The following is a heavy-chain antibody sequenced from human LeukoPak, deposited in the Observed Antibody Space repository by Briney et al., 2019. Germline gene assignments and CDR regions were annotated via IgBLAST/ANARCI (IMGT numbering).Heavy chain of an antibody. CDR3: ARELRREGPPGISYYYYGMDV. CDR2: IYSGGST. V-gene: IGHV3-53*01. Sequence: QTGGPLRLSCAASGFTVSSNYMSWVRQAPGKGLEWVSVIYSGGSTYYADSVKGRFTISRDNSKNTLYLQMNSLRAEDTAVYYCARELRREGPPGISYYYYGMDVWGQGTTVTVSS. J-gene: IGHJ6*02. CDR1: GFTVSSNY. D-gene: IGHD4-17*01.